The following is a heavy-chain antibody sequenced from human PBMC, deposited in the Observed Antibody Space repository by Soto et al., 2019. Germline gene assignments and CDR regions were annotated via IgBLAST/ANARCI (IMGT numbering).Heavy chain of an antibody. J-gene: IGHJ4*02. CDR3: ARGRAIYGEWDYFDT. V-gene: IGHV4-59*12. CDR1: GGSISGYY. Sequence: KSSETLSLTCTVSGGSISGYYWTWIRQSPRRGLQWLGFISDNEKTNSDASLKGRLTMSLDTSKKQISLKLTSVTAADTALYYCARGRAIYGEWDYFDTWGQGAQVTVSS. D-gene: IGHD1-26*01. CDR2: ISDNEKT.